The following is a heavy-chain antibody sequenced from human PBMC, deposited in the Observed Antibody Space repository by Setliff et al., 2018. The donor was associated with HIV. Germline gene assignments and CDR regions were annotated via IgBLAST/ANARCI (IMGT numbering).Heavy chain of an antibody. Sequence: GGSLRLSCAASGFTFDSYAMYWVRQAPGKGLGWVAVIWYDGRNEYYADSVKGRFTISRDKSKNTLYLQMNSLRAEDTAVYYCAKDRSEITIFGVIISHWGQGSLVTVSS. V-gene: IGHV3-33*03. CDR3: AKDRSEITIFGVIISH. CDR1: GFTFDSYA. J-gene: IGHJ4*02. CDR2: IWYDGRNE. D-gene: IGHD3-3*01.